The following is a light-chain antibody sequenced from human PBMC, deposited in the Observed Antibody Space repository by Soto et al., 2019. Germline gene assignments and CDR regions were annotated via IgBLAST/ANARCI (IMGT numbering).Light chain of an antibody. J-gene: IGKJ5*01. Sequence: DIQMTQSPSTLSASVGDRVTITCRASQSISNYLNWYQQKPGKAPKVLIYAASNLQSGVPSRFSGSGSGTDFTLTISSLQPEDFATYYCQQSYSTPITFGQGTHWRL. V-gene: IGKV1-39*01. CDR3: QQSYSTPIT. CDR1: QSISNY. CDR2: AAS.